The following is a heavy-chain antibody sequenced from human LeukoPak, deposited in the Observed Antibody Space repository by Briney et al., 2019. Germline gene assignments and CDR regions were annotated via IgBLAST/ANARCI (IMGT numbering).Heavy chain of an antibody. D-gene: IGHD3-16*02. J-gene: IGHJ4*02. Sequence: PSETLSLTCAVYGGSFSGYYWSWIRQPPGKGLEWIGEINHSGSTNYNPSLKSRVTMSVDTSKNQFSLKLSSVTAADTAVYYCARRFAYYDYVWGSYRQDSHFDYWGQGTLVTVSS. CDR1: GGSFSGYY. CDR3: ARRFAYYDYVWGSYRQDSHFDY. CDR2: INHSGST. V-gene: IGHV4-34*01.